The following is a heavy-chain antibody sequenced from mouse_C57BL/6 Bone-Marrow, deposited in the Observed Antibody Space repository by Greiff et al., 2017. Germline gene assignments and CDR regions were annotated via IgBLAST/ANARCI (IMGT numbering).Heavy chain of an antibody. J-gene: IGHJ3*01. CDR1: GYTFTSYW. CDR2: IHPNSGST. CDR3: ARAAQARGKFAY. D-gene: IGHD3-2*02. V-gene: IGHV1-64*01. Sequence: QVQLKQPGAELVKPGASVKLSCKASGYTFTSYWMHWVKQRPGQGLEWIGMIHPNSGSTNYNEKFKSKATLTVDKSSSTAYMQLSSLTSEDSAVYYCARAAQARGKFAYWGQGTLVTVSA.